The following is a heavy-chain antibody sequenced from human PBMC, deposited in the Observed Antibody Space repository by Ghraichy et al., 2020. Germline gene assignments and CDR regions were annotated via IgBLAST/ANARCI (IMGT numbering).Heavy chain of an antibody. Sequence: LSLTCAASGFTFSSYSMNWVRQAPGKGLEWVSYISSSSSTIYYADSVKGRFTISRDNAKNSLYLQMNSLRDEDTAVYYCARLWNTPIDAFDIWGQGTMVTVSS. CDR1: GFTFSSYS. CDR2: ISSSSSTI. V-gene: IGHV3-48*02. CDR3: ARLWNTPIDAFDI. J-gene: IGHJ3*02. D-gene: IGHD1/OR15-1a*01.